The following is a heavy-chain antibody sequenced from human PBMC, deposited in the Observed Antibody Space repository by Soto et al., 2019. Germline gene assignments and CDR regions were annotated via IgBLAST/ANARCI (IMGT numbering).Heavy chain of an antibody. J-gene: IGHJ5*02. D-gene: IGHD3-3*01. CDR2: INHSGST. CDR3: ARGAGFLSGYYTSPKNWLAP. Sequence: SETLSLTCAVYGGSFSGYYWSWIRQPPGKGLEWIGEINHSGSTNYNPSLKSRVAISVDTSKNQFSLKLSSVTAADTAVYYCARGAGFLSGYYTSPKNWLAPWGQGTLVTVSS. V-gene: IGHV4-34*01. CDR1: GGSFSGYY.